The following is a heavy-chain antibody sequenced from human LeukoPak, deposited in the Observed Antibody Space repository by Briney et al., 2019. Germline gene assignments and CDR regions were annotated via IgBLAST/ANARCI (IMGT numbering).Heavy chain of an antibody. J-gene: IGHJ4*02. CDR1: GGSISSYY. V-gene: IGHV4-59*12. Sequence: SETLSLTCTVSGGSISSYYWSWIRQPPGKGLEWIGYTYYSGSTNYNPSLKSRVTISVDTSKNQFSLKVNSVTAADTAVYYCARGPPPDFDYWGLGTLVTVSS. CDR2: TYYSGST. CDR3: ARGPPPDFDY.